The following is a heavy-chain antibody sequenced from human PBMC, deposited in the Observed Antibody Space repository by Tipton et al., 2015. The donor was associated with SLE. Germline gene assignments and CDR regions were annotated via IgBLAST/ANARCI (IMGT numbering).Heavy chain of an antibody. Sequence: SLRLSCAASGFTFSSYAMHWVRQAPGKGLEYVSAISSNGGSTYYADSVKGRFTISRDKSKNTLYLQMGSLRAEDMAVYYCARDSSSWYVVGYYYGMDVWGQGTTVTVSS. D-gene: IGHD6-13*01. CDR1: GFTFSSYA. J-gene: IGHJ6*02. CDR2: ISSNGGST. V-gene: IGHV3-64*02. CDR3: ARDSSSWYVVGYYYGMDV.